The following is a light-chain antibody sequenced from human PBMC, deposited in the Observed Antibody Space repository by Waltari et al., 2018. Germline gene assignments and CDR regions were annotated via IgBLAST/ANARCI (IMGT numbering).Light chain of an antibody. CDR2: EVS. V-gene: IGLV2-23*02. Sequence: QSALTQPASMSGSPGQSITISCTGTSSDVGCYNFVSWYQQYPGKAPKVMLYEVSKRPSGVSDRFSGSTSGNTASLTISGLQAEDEADYYCSSYAGSSTLVFGGGTKVTVL. CDR3: SSYAGSSTLV. CDR1: SSDVGCYNF. J-gene: IGLJ3*02.